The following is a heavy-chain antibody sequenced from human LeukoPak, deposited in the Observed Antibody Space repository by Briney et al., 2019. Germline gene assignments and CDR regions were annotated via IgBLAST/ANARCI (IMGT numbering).Heavy chain of an antibody. J-gene: IGHJ5*02. CDR2: IIPIFGIA. Sequence: SVKVSCKASGGTFSSYAISWVRQAPGRGLEWMGRIIPIFGIANYAQKFQGRVTITADKSTSTAYMELSSLRSEDTAVYYCARDGDGYPSGNWFDPWGQGTLVTVSS. D-gene: IGHD5-24*01. V-gene: IGHV1-69*04. CDR3: ARDGDGYPSGNWFDP. CDR1: GGTFSSYA.